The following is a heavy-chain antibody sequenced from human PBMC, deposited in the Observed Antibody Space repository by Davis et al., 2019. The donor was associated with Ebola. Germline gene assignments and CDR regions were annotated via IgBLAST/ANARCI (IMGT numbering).Heavy chain of an antibody. J-gene: IGHJ4*02. CDR3: ARGVSSGWGPFDY. V-gene: IGHV1-8*03. D-gene: IGHD6-19*01. CDR2: MNPNSGNT. Sequence: ASVKVSCKASGYSFTSYDINWVRQATGQGLEWMGWMNPNSGNTGYAQKFQGRVTITRNTSISTAYMELSSLRSEDTAVYYCARGVSSGWGPFDYWGQGTLVTVSS. CDR1: GYSFTSYD.